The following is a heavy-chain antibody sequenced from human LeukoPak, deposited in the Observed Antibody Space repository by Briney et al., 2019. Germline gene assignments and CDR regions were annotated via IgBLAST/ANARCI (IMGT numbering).Heavy chain of an antibody. J-gene: IGHJ4*02. V-gene: IGHV1-24*01. Sequence: ASVKVSCKVSGYTLTELSMHWVRQAPGKGLEWMGGFDPEDGETIYAQKFQGRVTMTEDTSTDAAYMELSSLRSEDTAVYYCATDSRYSSSWYTSFNWGQGTLVTVS. D-gene: IGHD6-13*01. CDR2: FDPEDGET. CDR1: GYTLTELS. CDR3: ATDSRYSSSWYTSFN.